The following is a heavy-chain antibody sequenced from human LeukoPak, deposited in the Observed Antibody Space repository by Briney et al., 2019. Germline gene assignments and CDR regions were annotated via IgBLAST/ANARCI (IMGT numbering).Heavy chain of an antibody. CDR1: GYTFTSYD. Sequence: ASVKVSCKASGYTFTSYDINWVRQATGQGLEWMGWINPNSGGTNYAQKFQGRVTMTRDTSISTAYMELSRLRSDDTAVYYCARGGSGSYWYWGQGTLVTVSS. CDR2: INPNSGGT. V-gene: IGHV1-2*02. D-gene: IGHD3-10*01. J-gene: IGHJ4*02. CDR3: ARGGSGSYWY.